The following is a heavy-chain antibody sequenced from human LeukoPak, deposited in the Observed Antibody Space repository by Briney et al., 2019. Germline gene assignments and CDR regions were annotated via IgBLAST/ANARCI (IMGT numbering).Heavy chain of an antibody. Sequence: ASVKVSCKASGYTFTSYYMHWVRQAPGQGLEWMGIINPSGGSTSYAQKFQGRVTMTRDMSTSTVYMELSSLRPEDTAVYYCARELIVADAFDIWGQGTMVTVSS. CDR3: ARELIVADAFDI. V-gene: IGHV1-46*01. J-gene: IGHJ3*02. CDR2: INPSGGST. CDR1: GYTFTSYY. D-gene: IGHD6-25*01.